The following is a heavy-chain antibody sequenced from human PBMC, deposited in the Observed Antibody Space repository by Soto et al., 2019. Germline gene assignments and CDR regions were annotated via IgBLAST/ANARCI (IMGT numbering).Heavy chain of an antibody. CDR3: ASPPPYYDKTGEGSDAFDI. J-gene: IGHJ3*02. Sequence: QVQLVQSGAEVKKPGSSVKVSCKASGGTFSSYAISWVRQAPGQGLEWMGGIIPIFGTANYAQKFQGRVTITADESTSTAYLELSSLRSEDTAVYYCASPPPYYDKTGEGSDAFDIWGQGTMVTVSS. CDR1: GGTFSSYA. D-gene: IGHD3-22*01. V-gene: IGHV1-69*01. CDR2: IIPIFGTA.